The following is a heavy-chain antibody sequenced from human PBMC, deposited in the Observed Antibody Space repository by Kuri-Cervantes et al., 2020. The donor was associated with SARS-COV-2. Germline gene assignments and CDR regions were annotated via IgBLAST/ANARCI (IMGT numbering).Heavy chain of an antibody. D-gene: IGHD1-26*01. CDR1: GFTFSSYE. J-gene: IGHJ4*02. CDR2: ISSSGSTI. Sequence: LTCAASGFTFSSYEMNWVRQAPGKGLEWVSYISSSGSTIYYADSVKGRFTISRDNAKDSLYLQMNSLRAEDTAVYYCVRNEWELFSGYYFDYWGQGTLVTVSS. CDR3: VRNEWELFSGYYFDY. V-gene: IGHV3-48*03.